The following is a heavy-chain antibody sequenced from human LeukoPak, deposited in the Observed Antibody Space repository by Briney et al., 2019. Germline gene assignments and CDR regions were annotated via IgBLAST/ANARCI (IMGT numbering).Heavy chain of an antibody. CDR2: ISGSGGST. V-gene: IGHV3-23*01. Sequence: GGSLRLSCAASGFTFSSYAMSWVRQAPGKGLEWVSAISGSGGSTYYADSVKGRFTISRDNSKNTLYLQMNSLRAEDTAVYYCAGKAAAGEYYYYYMDVWGKGTTVTISS. J-gene: IGHJ6*03. D-gene: IGHD6-13*01. CDR1: GFTFSSYA. CDR3: AGKAAAGEYYYYYMDV.